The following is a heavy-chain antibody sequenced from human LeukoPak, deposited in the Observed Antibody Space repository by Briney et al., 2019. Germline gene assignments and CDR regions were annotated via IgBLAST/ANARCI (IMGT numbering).Heavy chain of an antibody. J-gene: IGHJ4*02. V-gene: IGHV1-18*01. CDR1: GYTFTSYG. CDR2: ISAYNGNT. CDR3: ATSRQGYYDSSGYYTS. D-gene: IGHD3-22*01. Sequence: ASVKVSCKASGYTFTSYGISWVRQAPGQGLEWMGWISAYNGNTNYAQKLQGRVTMTTDTSTSTAYMELRSLRSDDTAVYYCATSRQGYYDSSGYYTSWGQGTLVTVSS.